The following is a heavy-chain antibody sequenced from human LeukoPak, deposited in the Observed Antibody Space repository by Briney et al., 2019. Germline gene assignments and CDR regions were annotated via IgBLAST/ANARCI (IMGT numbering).Heavy chain of an antibody. Sequence: AGGSLRLSCAASGFTFSSYAMHWVRQAPGKGLEWVAVISYDGSNKYYADSVKGRFTISRDNSKNTLYLQMNSLRAEDTAVYYCARDAARVYYDFWSGYYRNYYYYYMDVWGKGTTVTVSS. CDR2: ISYDGSNK. CDR3: ARDAARVYYDFWSGYYRNYYYYYMDV. CDR1: GFTFSSYA. V-gene: IGHV3-30-3*01. D-gene: IGHD3-3*01. J-gene: IGHJ6*03.